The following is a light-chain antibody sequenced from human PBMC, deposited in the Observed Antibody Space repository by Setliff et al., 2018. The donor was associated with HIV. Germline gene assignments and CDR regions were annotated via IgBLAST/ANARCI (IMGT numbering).Light chain of an antibody. Sequence: QSALIQPASVSGSPGQSITISCTGTNSDVGHSNYVSWYQQHPGKAPKFMIYDVSNRPSGISNRFSGSKSGNTASLTISGLQAEDEADYYCSSYTTSSTYVFGTGTKVTVL. CDR1: NSDVGHSNY. CDR3: SSYTTSSTYV. V-gene: IGLV2-14*03. CDR2: DVS. J-gene: IGLJ1*01.